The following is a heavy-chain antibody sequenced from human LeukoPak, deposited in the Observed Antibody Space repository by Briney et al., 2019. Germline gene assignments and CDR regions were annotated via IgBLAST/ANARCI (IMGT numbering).Heavy chain of an antibody. J-gene: IGHJ3*02. CDR3: ATDRLEIYALNI. CDR2: FEPEEGDHGET. Sequence: ASVKVSCRVSGYSLSDLSIHWVRHVHGRGLEWMGGFEPEEGDHGETIFAQNFEGRLTLTEDTLTDTAYMEFLSLTSEDTGVYYCATDRLEIYALNIWGQGTMVTVSS. D-gene: IGHD1-1*01. V-gene: IGHV1-24*01. CDR1: GYSLSDLS.